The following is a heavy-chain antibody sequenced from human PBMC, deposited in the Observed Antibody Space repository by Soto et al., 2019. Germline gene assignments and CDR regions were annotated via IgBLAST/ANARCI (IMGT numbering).Heavy chain of an antibody. CDR2: INAGNGNT. CDR3: ARVKSIAVAGAIDY. D-gene: IGHD6-19*01. V-gene: IGHV1-3*01. CDR1: GYTFTSYA. J-gene: IGHJ4*02. Sequence: ASVKVSCKASGYTFTSYAMHWVRQAPGQRLEWMGWINAGNGNTKYSQKFQGRVTITRDTSASTAYMELSSLRSEDTAVYYCARVKSIAVAGAIDYWGQGTPVTVSS.